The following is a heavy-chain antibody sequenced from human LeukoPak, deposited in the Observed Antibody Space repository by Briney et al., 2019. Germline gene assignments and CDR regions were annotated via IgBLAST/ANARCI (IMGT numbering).Heavy chain of an antibody. CDR3: AKDRIVVVPAAINWFDP. V-gene: IGHV3-23*01. CDR2: ISGSGGST. J-gene: IGHJ5*02. Sequence: GGSLRLSCAASGFTFSSYAMSWVRQAPGKGLEWVSAISGSGGSTYYADSVKGRFTISRDNSKNTLYLQTNSLRAEDTAVYYCAKDRIVVVPAAINWFDPWGQGTLVTVSS. CDR1: GFTFSSYA. D-gene: IGHD2-2*01.